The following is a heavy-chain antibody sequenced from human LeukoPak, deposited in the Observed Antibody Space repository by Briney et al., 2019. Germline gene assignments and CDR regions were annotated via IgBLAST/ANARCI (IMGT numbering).Heavy chain of an antibody. Sequence: SETLSLTCTVSGGSIRSYYWNWIRQPPGKGLEWIGYLYYSGSTNYNPSLKSRVTISLDTSKNQFSLKLSSVTAADTAVYYCARSPNSSGWYTYWGQGTLVTVSS. D-gene: IGHD6-19*01. CDR3: ARSPNSSGWYTY. J-gene: IGHJ4*02. V-gene: IGHV4-59*01. CDR1: GGSIRSYY. CDR2: LYYSGST.